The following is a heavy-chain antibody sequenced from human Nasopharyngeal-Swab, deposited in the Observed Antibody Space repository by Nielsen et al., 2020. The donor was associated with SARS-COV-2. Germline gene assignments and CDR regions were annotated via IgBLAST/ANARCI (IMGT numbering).Heavy chain of an antibody. J-gene: IGHJ6*03. CDR2: MNPNSGNT. Sequence: ASVKDSCKASGYTFSSSDDINWVRQATGKGLEWMGWMNPNSGNTGYAQKFQGRVTLTRNTSISTAYMELSSLRSEDTALYYCARGLIVSTIFHYYDYMDVWGKGTTVTVSS. V-gene: IGHV1-8*01. CDR1: GYTFSSSDD. D-gene: IGHD5/OR15-5a*01. CDR3: ARGLIVSTIFHYYDYMDV.